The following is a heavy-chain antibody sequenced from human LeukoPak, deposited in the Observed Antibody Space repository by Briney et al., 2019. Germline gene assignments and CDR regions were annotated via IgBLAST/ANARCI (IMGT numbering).Heavy chain of an antibody. J-gene: IGHJ4*02. D-gene: IGHD5/OR15-5a*01. V-gene: IGHV4-39*07. CDR3: ARTLVYGGVDY. Sequence: PSETLSLTCTVSGGSISSSSYYWGWFRQPPGKGLEWIGSIYYSGSTYYNPSLKSRVTISVDTSKNQFSLKLSSVTAADTAVYYCARTLVYGGVDYWGQGTLVTVSS. CDR1: GGSISSSSYY. CDR2: IYYSGST.